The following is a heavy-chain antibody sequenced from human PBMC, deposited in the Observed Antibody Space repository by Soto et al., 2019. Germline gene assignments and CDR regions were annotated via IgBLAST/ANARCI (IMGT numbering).Heavy chain of an antibody. V-gene: IGHV1-18*01. CDR3: AASQQFDY. D-gene: IGHD6-13*01. J-gene: IGHJ4*02. Sequence: QVQLVQSGAEVKKPGASVKVSCKASGYTFTSYGINWVRQAPGQGLEWMGWINTYDGNTNHAQKFQGRVTMTTDTSTSTAYMELRSLSSDDTSVYYCAASQQFDYCVQGTLVTVSS. CDR2: INTYDGNT. CDR1: GYTFTSYG.